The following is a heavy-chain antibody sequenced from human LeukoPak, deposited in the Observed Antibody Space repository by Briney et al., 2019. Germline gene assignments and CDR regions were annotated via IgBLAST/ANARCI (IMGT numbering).Heavy chain of an antibody. CDR1: GFTFTTNG. V-gene: IGHV3-23*01. D-gene: IGHD4-17*01. J-gene: IGHJ4*02. Sequence: PGESLRLSCAASGFTFTTNGMSWVRQAPGKGLEWVSAISGSGGSTIYADSVKGRFTISRDNSKNTLYLQMNSLRAEDTAVYYCARGGDYTGKDHYFDYWGQGTLVTVSS. CDR2: ISGSGGST. CDR3: ARGGDYTGKDHYFDY.